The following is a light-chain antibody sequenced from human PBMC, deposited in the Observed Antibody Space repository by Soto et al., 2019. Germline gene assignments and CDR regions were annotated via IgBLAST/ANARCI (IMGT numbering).Light chain of an antibody. J-gene: IGKJ2*01. CDR2: DAS. V-gene: IGKV3-11*01. CDR1: QSVSSY. Sequence: EIVLTQSPATLSLSPGERATLSCRASQSVSSYLAWYQQKPGQAPRLLIYDASNRATGIPARFSGSGSGTDFTLPISSLEPEDFAVYYCPQRSNWPPTFGQGTKLGTK. CDR3: PQRSNWPPT.